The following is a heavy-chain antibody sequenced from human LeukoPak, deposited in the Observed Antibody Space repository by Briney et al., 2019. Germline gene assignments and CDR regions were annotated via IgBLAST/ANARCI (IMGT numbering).Heavy chain of an antibody. CDR1: GGSISSYY. V-gene: IGHV4-59*01. CDR3: ARAWYYYGMDV. Sequence: SETLSLTCTVSGGSISSYYWSWIRQPPGKGLEWIGYIYYSGSTNYNPSLKSRVTISVDTSKNQFSLKLSSVTAADTAVYYYARAWYYYGMDVWGQGTTVTVSS. CDR2: IYYSGST. J-gene: IGHJ6*02.